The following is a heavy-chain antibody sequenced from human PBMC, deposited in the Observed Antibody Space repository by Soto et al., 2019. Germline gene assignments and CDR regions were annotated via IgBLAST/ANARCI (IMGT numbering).Heavy chain of an antibody. Sequence: EVQLVESGGGLVQPGGSLRLSCAASGFTFSSYWMHWVRQVPGKGLVWVSRINRDGTMTSYADFVKGRFTISRDNAKNTLFLQINGLTVEDTAVYYCVLESYCCVYCYPSWGQGTPVTVSS. J-gene: IGHJ5*02. V-gene: IGHV3-74*01. D-gene: IGHD2-21*02. CDR2: INRDGTMT. CDR1: GFTFSSYW. CDR3: VLESYCCVYCYPS.